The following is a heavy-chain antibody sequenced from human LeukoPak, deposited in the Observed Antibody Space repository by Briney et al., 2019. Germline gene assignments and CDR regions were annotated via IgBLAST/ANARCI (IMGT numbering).Heavy chain of an antibody. CDR1: GFTFSSYE. J-gene: IGHJ4*02. D-gene: IGHD5-12*01. Sequence: QPGGSLRLSCAASGFTFSSYEMNWARQAPGKGLEWVSYISSSGSTMYYADSVKGRFTISRDNAKNSLYLQMNSLRAEDTAVYYCARVHSGYDRRWDCWGQGTLVTVSS. V-gene: IGHV3-48*03. CDR2: ISSSGSTM. CDR3: ARVHSGYDRRWDC.